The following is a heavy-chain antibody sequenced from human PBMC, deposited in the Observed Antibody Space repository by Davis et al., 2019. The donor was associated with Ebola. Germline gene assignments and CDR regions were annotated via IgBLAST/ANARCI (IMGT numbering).Heavy chain of an antibody. V-gene: IGHV3-74*01. D-gene: IGHD5-18*01. CDR3: ARATGYSYGDY. CDR1: GFTFSSYW. Sequence: PGGSLRLSCAASGFTFSSYWMHWVRQAPGKGLVWVSRINSDGSSTSYADSVKGRFTISRDNAKNTLYLQMNSLRAEDTAVYYCARATGYSYGDYWGQGTLVTVSS. J-gene: IGHJ4*02. CDR2: INSDGSST.